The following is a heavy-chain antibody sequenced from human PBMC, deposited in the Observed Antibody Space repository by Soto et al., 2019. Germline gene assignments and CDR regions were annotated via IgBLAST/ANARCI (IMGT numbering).Heavy chain of an antibody. CDR3: AREYGDQNWLDP. J-gene: IGHJ5*02. CDR1: GGSISSGGYY. CDR2: MYYIGST. V-gene: IGHV4-31*03. D-gene: IGHD2-21*02. Sequence: SETLSLTCTVSGGSISSGGYYWSWIRQHPGKGLEWIRYMYYIGSTYYNPSLKSRISMSLDMSNNQFSLRLSSVTAADTAVYYCAREYGDQNWLDPWGQGTLVTVSS.